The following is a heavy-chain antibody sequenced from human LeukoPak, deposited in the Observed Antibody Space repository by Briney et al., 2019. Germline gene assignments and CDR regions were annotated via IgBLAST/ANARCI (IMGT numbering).Heavy chain of an antibody. D-gene: IGHD1-26*01. Sequence: GGSLRLSCAASGFTVSSNYMNWVRQAPGKGLEWVAVRSYDESNKYYADPVRGRFTISRDNSKNTLYLHMNSLRLEDTAVYYCAKDLGGTYYGDAFDIWGQGTMVTVSS. CDR1: GFTVSSNY. CDR2: RSYDESNK. CDR3: AKDLGGTYYGDAFDI. J-gene: IGHJ3*02. V-gene: IGHV3-30*18.